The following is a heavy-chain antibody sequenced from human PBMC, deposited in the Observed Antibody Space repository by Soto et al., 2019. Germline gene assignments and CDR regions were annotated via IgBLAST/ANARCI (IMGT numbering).Heavy chain of an antibody. CDR1: GYSISRGYY. Sequence: SETLSLTCVVSGYSISRGYYWGWIRQPPGKGLEWIGSIHHRGNTYYNPSLKRRVTISLDTSKNQFSLKLNSVTAADTAVYFCARDGFDSGGYSIDYWGQGTLVTVSS. D-gene: IGHD3-22*01. V-gene: IGHV4-38-2*02. CDR2: IHHRGNT. CDR3: ARDGFDSGGYSIDY. J-gene: IGHJ4*02.